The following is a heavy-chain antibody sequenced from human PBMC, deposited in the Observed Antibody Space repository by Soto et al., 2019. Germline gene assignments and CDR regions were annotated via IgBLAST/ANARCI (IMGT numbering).Heavy chain of an antibody. CDR2: IYYSATT. CDR3: AREGYRSGWSGIGALNWFDS. V-gene: IGHV4-59*01. D-gene: IGHD6-19*01. Sequence: SETLSLTGTGSGGSISSYYWSWIRQPPGKGLEWIGYIYYSATTNYNPSLKSRVTISVDTSKNQFPLKLTSVTAADMAVYYCAREGYRSGWSGIGALNWFDSWGQGTLVTVSS. J-gene: IGHJ5*01. CDR1: GGSISSYY.